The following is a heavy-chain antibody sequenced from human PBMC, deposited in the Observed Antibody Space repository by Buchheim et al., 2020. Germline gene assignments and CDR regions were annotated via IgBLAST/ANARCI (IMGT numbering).Heavy chain of an antibody. V-gene: IGHV3-23*01. CDR2: ISGSGGST. D-gene: IGHD6-6*01. J-gene: IGHJ6*02. Sequence: EVQLLESGGGLVQPGGSLRLSCAASGFTFSSYAMSWVRQAPGKGLEWVSAISGSGGSTYYADSVKGRFTISRDNSKTKLYLQMNSLRAEDTAVYYCAKSIAARLKRPHGMDVWGQGTT. CDR3: AKSIAARLKRPHGMDV. CDR1: GFTFSSYA.